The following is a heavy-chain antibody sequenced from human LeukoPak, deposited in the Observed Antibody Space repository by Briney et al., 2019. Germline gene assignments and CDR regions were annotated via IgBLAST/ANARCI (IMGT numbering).Heavy chain of an antibody. D-gene: IGHD6-19*01. CDR3: ARESETSGWYDY. Sequence: GGSLRLSCAASGFTFYDYAMHWVRQAPGKGLEWVSLISGDGGSTFYADSVRGRFTISRDNTRKSLSLQMSSLRSEDTALYYCARESETSGWYDYWGQGTLVTVSS. CDR1: GFTFYDYA. V-gene: IGHV3-43*02. J-gene: IGHJ4*02. CDR2: ISGDGGST.